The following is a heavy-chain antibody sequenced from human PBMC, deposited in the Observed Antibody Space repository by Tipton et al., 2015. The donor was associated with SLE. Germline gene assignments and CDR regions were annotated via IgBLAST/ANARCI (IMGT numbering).Heavy chain of an antibody. J-gene: IGHJ3*02. CDR3: AKTGYYYDSSGYWDAFDI. CDR2: INHSGST. CDR1: GGSFSGYY. V-gene: IGHV4-34*01. Sequence: LRLSCAVYGGSFSGYYWSWIRQPPGKGLEWIGEINHSGSTSYNPSLKSRVTISVDTSKNQFSLKLRSVTAADTAVYYCAKTGYYYDSSGYWDAFDIWGQGTMVTVSS. D-gene: IGHD3-22*01.